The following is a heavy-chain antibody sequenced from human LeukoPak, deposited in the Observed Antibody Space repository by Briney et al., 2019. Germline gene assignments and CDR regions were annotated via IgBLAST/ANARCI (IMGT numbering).Heavy chain of an antibody. J-gene: IGHJ5*02. D-gene: IGHD6-19*01. CDR2: INPNSGGT. CDR3: ARARPGGRSRGLRANWFDP. CDR1: GYTFTAYD. Sequence: ASVTVSYKASGYTFTAYDMHWVRQAPGQGIEWLGWINPNSGGTNYAKKFQGRVTMTRDTSTSTGYMELSSLRSEDTSVYYWARARPGGRSRGLRANWFDPWGQGTLVTVSS. V-gene: IGHV1-2*02.